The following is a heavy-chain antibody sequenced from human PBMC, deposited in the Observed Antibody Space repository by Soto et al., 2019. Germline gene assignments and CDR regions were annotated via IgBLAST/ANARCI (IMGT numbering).Heavy chain of an antibody. D-gene: IGHD4-4*01. V-gene: IGHV3-64D*08. Sequence: PGGSLRLSCSASGFTFSSYAMHWVRQAPGKGLEYVSAISSNGGSTYYADSVKGRFTISRDNSKNTLYLQMSSLRAEDTAVYYCVKDQDYSNYFNHAMSYPIFDYWGQGTLVTVSS. CDR2: ISSNGGST. J-gene: IGHJ4*02. CDR3: VKDQDYSNYFNHAMSYPIFDY. CDR1: GFTFSSYA.